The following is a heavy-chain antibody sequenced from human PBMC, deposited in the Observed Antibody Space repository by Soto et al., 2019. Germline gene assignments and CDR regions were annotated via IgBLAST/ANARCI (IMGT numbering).Heavy chain of an antibody. J-gene: IGHJ5*02. V-gene: IGHV4-4*07. CDR2: IYGTGTT. CDR3: VRDGTKTLRDWFDP. CDR1: GASISGFY. D-gene: IGHD1-1*01. Sequence: PAETLTLTCTVSGASISGFYWSWIRKSAGKGLEWIGRIYGTGTTDYNPSLKSRVMMSVDTSKKQFSLKLRSVTAADTAVYYCVRDGTKTLRDWFDPWGQGMSVTVSS.